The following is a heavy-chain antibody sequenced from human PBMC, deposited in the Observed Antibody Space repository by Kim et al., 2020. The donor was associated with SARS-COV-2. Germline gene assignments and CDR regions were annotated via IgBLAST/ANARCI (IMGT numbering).Heavy chain of an antibody. CDR2: VYDSGST. D-gene: IGHD3-10*01. CDR3: ARHNGYYGSGNYYADPFDY. CDR1: GGSISSSNYY. V-gene: IGHV4-39*01. Sequence: SETLSLTCTVSGGSISSSNYYWGWIRQPPGKGLEWIGSVYDSGSTNNNPSLKSRGTISVDTSKNQFSLKLRSVTAADTAVYYCARHNGYYGSGNYYADPFDYWGQGTLVTVSS. J-gene: IGHJ4*02.